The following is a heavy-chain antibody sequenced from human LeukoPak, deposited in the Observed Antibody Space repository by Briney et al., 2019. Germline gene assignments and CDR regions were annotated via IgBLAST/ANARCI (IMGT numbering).Heavy chain of an antibody. J-gene: IGHJ4*02. V-gene: IGHV3-23*01. Sequence: SGGSLRLSCADFGFTFNGYAMNWVRQAPGKGLEWVSAISGNGGSTFYADSVKGRFTISRDKSESTVHLQMDSLRAEDTAVYYCARDRAAAAGPYFDYWGQGTLVTVSS. D-gene: IGHD6-13*01. CDR3: ARDRAAAAGPYFDY. CDR2: ISGNGGST. CDR1: GFTFNGYA.